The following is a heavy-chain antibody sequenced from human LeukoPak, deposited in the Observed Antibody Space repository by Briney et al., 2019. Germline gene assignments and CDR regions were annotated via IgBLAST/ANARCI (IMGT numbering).Heavy chain of an antibody. Sequence: SETLSLTCTVSGGSISSSSYYWGWIRQPPGKGLEWIGSIYYSGSTYYNPSLKSRVTISVDTSKNQFSLKLSSVTAADTAVYYCASRSVRVDYWGQGTLVTVSS. CDR2: IYYSGST. D-gene: IGHD4-17*01. V-gene: IGHV4-39*07. J-gene: IGHJ4*02. CDR3: ASRSVRVDY. CDR1: GGSISSSSYY.